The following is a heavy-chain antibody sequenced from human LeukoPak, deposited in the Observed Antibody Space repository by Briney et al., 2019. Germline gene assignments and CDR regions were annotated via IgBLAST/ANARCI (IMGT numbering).Heavy chain of an antibody. J-gene: IGHJ4*02. D-gene: IGHD3-10*01. V-gene: IGHV4-34*01. CDR1: GGSISSYY. CDR3: ARAYYGSGSYYRGPEDY. Sequence: KPSETLSLTCTVSGGSISSYYWSWIRQPPGKGLEWIGEINHSGSTNYNPSLKSRVTISVDTSKNQFSLKLSSVTAADTAVYYCARAYYGSGSYYRGPEDYWGQGTLVTVSS. CDR2: INHSGST.